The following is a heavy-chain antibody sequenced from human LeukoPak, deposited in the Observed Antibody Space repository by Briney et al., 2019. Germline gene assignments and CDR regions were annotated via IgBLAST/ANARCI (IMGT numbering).Heavy chain of an antibody. V-gene: IGHV1-2*02. CDR2: INPNSGGT. CDR1: GYTFTGYY. J-gene: IGHJ4*02. CDR3: ARADSVTIAVAGLSCFDY. Sequence: ASVKVSCKASGYTFTGYYMHWVRQAPGQGLEWMGWINPNSGGTHYAQKFQGRVTMTRDTSISTAYMELSSLRSDDTAVYYCARADSVTIAVAGLSCFDYWGQGTLVTVSS. D-gene: IGHD6-19*01.